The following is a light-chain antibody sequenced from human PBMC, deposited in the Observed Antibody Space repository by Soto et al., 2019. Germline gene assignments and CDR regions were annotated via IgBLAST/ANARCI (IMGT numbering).Light chain of an antibody. Sequence: QSDLTQPPSASGSPGQSVTISCTGTSSDVGGYNYVSWYQQHPGKAPKLMIYEVSKRPSGVPDRCSGSKSGNTASLTVSGLQAEDEADYYCSSYAGSNNFGVFGTGTKLTVL. CDR3: SSYAGSNNFGV. CDR2: EVS. CDR1: SSDVGGYNY. V-gene: IGLV2-8*01. J-gene: IGLJ1*01.